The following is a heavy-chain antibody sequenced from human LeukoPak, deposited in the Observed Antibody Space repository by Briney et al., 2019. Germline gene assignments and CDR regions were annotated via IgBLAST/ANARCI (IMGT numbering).Heavy chain of an antibody. Sequence: GGSLRLSCAASGFTFSSYAMHWVRQAPGKGLEWVAVISFDGSNKYYADSVKGRFTISRDNVKNSLYLQMNSLRAEGTAVYYCASPAYGDYALFDYWGQGTLVTVSS. CDR3: ASPAYGDYALFDY. D-gene: IGHD4-17*01. CDR1: GFTFSSYA. V-gene: IGHV3-30*04. CDR2: ISFDGSNK. J-gene: IGHJ4*02.